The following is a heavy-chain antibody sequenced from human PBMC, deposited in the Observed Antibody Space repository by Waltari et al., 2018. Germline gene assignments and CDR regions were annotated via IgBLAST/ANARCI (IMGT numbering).Heavy chain of an antibody. CDR2: INHSGRT. D-gene: IGHD6-6*01. CDR3: ARGGPVAARRSMDV. J-gene: IGHJ6*03. V-gene: IGHV4-34*01. CDR1: GGSFSGYY. Sequence: QVQLQQWGAGLLKPSETLSLTCAVYGGSFSGYYWSWIRQPPGKGLEWIGEINHSGRTNYNPSLKSRVTISVDTSKNQFSLKLSSVTAADTAVYYCARGGPVAARRSMDVWGKGTTVTISS.